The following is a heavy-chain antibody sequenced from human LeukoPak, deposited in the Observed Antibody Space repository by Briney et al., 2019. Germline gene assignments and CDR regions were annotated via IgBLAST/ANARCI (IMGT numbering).Heavy chain of an antibody. V-gene: IGHV4-59*01. J-gene: IGHJ4*02. Sequence: PSETLSLTCAVYGGSFSGYYWSWIRQPPGKGLEWIGYIYYSGSTNCNPSLKSRATISVDTSKNQFSLKLSSVTAADTAMYYCARGISTSGLLPFAYWGQGTLVTVSS. CDR2: IYYSGST. CDR3: ARGISTSGLLPFAY. CDR1: GGSFSGYY. D-gene: IGHD6-19*01.